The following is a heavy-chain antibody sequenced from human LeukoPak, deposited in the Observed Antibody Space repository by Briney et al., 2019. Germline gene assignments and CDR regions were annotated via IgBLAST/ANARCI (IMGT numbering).Heavy chain of an antibody. J-gene: IGHJ4*02. CDR1: GFTFSSYA. D-gene: IGHD6-19*01. V-gene: IGHV3-23*01. Sequence: SGGSLRLSCAASGFTFSSYAMSWVRQAPGKGLEWVSAISGSGGSTYYADSVKGRFTISRDNSKNTLYLQMNSLRAEDTAVYYCAKDTGRPIAVAATTFDYWGQGTLVTVSS. CDR3: AKDTGRPIAVAATTFDY. CDR2: ISGSGGST.